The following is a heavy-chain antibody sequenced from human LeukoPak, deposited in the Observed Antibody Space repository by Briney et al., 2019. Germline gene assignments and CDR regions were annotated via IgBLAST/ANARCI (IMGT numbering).Heavy chain of an antibody. D-gene: IGHD1-26*01. Sequence: GGSLRLSYAASGFTFSSYGMHWVRQAPGKGLEWVAFIRYDGSNKYYADSVKGRFTISRDNSKNTLYLQMNSLRAEDTAVYYCAKGGRGSSAGDYWGQGTLVTVSS. V-gene: IGHV3-30*02. CDR2: IRYDGSNK. J-gene: IGHJ4*02. CDR1: GFTFSSYG. CDR3: AKGGRGSSAGDY.